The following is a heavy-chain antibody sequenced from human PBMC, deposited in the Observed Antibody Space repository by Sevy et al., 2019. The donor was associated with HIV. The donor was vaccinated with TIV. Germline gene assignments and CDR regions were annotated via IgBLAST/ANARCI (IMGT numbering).Heavy chain of an antibody. CDR2: ISYDGSNK. Sequence: GGSLRLSCAASGFTFSSYAMHWVRQAPGKGLEWVAVISYDGSNKYYSDSVKGRFTISRDNSKNTRYLQTNSLRAEDTAVYSCARDRVAYCSGGSCYSGGWFDPWGQGTLVTVSS. V-gene: IGHV3-30*04. CDR1: GFTFSSYA. J-gene: IGHJ5*02. D-gene: IGHD2-15*01. CDR3: ARDRVAYCSGGSCYSGGWFDP.